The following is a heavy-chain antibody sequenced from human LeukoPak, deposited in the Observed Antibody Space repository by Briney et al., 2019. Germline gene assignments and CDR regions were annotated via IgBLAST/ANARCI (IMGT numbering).Heavy chain of an antibody. V-gene: IGHV3-30*01. D-gene: IGHD3-10*01. CDR2: ISYHGDIT. CDR3: ARDSTYYYDSGSSGPHYFDF. J-gene: IGHJ4*02. Sequence: PGRSLRLFCAASGFTSSSYAMHWVRQAPGKGLEWVALISYHGDITYYADSVKGRFTLSRDNSKTTLFLQLNSLRAEDTAVYYCARDSTYYYDSGSSGPHYFDFWGQGTLVTVSS. CDR1: GFTSSSYA.